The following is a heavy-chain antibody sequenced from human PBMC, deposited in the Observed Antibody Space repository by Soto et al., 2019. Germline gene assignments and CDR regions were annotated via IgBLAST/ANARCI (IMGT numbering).Heavy chain of an antibody. CDR3: AREGAADKTHYYYYGMDV. V-gene: IGHV1-46*01. D-gene: IGHD6-13*01. CDR2: INPSGGST. Sequence: ASVNVACKGSGYTFSRDYMHWVRQATGQGLEWMGIINPSGGSTSYAQKFQGRVTMTRDTSTSTVYMELSSLRSEDTAVYYCAREGAADKTHYYYYGMDVWGQGTTVTVSS. J-gene: IGHJ6*02. CDR1: GYTFSRDY.